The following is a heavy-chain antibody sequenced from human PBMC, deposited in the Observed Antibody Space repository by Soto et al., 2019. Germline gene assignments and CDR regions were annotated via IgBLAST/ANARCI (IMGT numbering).Heavy chain of an antibody. D-gene: IGHD5-18*01. Sequence: LGGSLRLSCAASGFTFSSYSMNWVRQAPGKGLEWVSSISSSSSYIYYADSVKGRFTISRDNAKNSLYLQMNSLRAEDTAVYYCARDSTAMVRFDYYYYGMDVWGQGTTVTVSS. V-gene: IGHV3-21*01. CDR1: GFTFSSYS. CDR3: ARDSTAMVRFDYYYYGMDV. CDR2: ISSSSSYI. J-gene: IGHJ6*02.